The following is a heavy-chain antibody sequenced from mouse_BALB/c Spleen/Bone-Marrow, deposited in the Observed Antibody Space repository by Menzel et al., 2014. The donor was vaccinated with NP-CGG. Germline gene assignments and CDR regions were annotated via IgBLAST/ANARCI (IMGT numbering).Heavy chain of an antibody. J-gene: IGHJ1*01. V-gene: IGHV1-14*01. Sequence: VQLKESGPELVKPGASVKMSCKASGYTFTSYVMHWVKQKPGQGLEWIGSINPYNDNTKYNEKFKGKATLTSDKSSSTAYMELSSLTSEDSTVYYCARSPYGYDWYFDVWGAGTTVTVSS. CDR2: INPYNDNT. CDR3: ARSPYGYDWYFDV. D-gene: IGHD2-2*01. CDR1: GYTFTSYV.